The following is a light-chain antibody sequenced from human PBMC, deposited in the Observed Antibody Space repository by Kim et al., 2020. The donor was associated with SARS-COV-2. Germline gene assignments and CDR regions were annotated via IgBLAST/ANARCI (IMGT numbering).Light chain of an antibody. J-gene: IGLJ1*01. CDR1: SSDVGGYNC. CDR2: DVS. V-gene: IGLV2-14*04. CDR3: SSCTSSNTRV. Sequence: GQSITISCTRTSSDVGGYNCVSWFQQHPGKAPKLMIHDVSNRPSGVSNRFSGSKSGSTASLTISGLQAEDEADYYCSSCTSSNTRVFGTGTKVTVL.